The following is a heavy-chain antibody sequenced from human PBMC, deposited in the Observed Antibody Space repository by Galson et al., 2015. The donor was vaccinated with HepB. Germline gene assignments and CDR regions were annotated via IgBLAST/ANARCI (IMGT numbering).Heavy chain of an antibody. CDR2: IFYRGTT. CDR3: ARQRAKTFYYIDV. CDR1: GASITSSDYY. V-gene: IGHV4-30-4*01. Sequence: TLSLTCAVSGASITSSDYYWTWMRQSPGKGLEWIGHIFYRGTTSYNPSLKSRLTMSVDTSNNQFSLNLNSLTVADTAIYYCARQRAKTFYYIDVWGNGTTVIVSS. J-gene: IGHJ6*03.